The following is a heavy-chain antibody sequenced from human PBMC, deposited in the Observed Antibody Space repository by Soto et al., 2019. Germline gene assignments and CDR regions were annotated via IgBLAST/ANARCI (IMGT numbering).Heavy chain of an antibody. Sequence: PGGSLSLSCAASGFTFSSYAMSWVRQAPGKGLEWVSAISGIGGSTYYADSAKGRFTISRDNSKNTLYLQMNSLRAEDTAVYYCAKAMVRGVIKRDDWFDPWGQGTLVTVSS. CDR1: GFTFSSYA. V-gene: IGHV3-23*01. CDR2: ISGIGGST. CDR3: AKAMVRGVIKRDDWFDP. J-gene: IGHJ5*02. D-gene: IGHD3-10*01.